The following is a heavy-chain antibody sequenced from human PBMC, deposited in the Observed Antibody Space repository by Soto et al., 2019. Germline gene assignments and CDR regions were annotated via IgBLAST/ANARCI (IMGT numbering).Heavy chain of an antibody. D-gene: IGHD5-12*01. CDR3: TTDIFVVATINPFDY. J-gene: IGHJ4*02. Sequence: GESLKISCAASGFTFSNAWMSWVRQAPGKGLEWVGRIKSKTDGGTTDYAAPVKGRFTISRDDSKNTLYLQMNSLKTEDTAVYYCTTDIFVVATINPFDYWGQGTLVTVSS. V-gene: IGHV3-15*01. CDR1: GFTFSNAW. CDR2: IKSKTDGGTT.